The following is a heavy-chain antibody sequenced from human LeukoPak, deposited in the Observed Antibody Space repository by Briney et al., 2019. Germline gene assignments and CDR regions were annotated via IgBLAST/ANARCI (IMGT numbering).Heavy chain of an antibody. Sequence: GESLEISCQGSGSRFTSYWIGWVRRLPGKGLEWMGIIYPGDSDTRYSPSLQGQVTISADKSISTAFLQWSSLKASDTAMYYCAGPLLVWGPGSPDAFDIWGQGTMVTVSS. CDR1: GSRFTSYW. CDR2: IYPGDSDT. D-gene: IGHD3-10*01. CDR3: AGPLLVWGPGSPDAFDI. J-gene: IGHJ3*02. V-gene: IGHV5-51*01.